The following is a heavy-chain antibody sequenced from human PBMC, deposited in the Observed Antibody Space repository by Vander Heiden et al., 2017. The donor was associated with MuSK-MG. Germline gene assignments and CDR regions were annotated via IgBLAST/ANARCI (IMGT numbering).Heavy chain of an antibody. V-gene: IGHV3-7*03. CDR1: GFTFTVYW. D-gene: IGHD1-1*01. J-gene: IGHJ4*02. CDR2: IKQDGSEK. Sequence: EAQLVESGGGLVQPGGSLRLSCVASGFTFTVYWMTWVRQAPGKGLEWVANIKQDGSEKYYGDSVKGRFTISRDNAKDSLYLHMNGLRAEDTAVDYCVRDRNWYVGHEFWGQGTLGTVSS. CDR3: VRDRNWYVGHEF.